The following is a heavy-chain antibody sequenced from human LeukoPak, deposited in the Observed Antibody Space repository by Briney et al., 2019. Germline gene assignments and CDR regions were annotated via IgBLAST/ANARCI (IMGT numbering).Heavy chain of an antibody. V-gene: IGHV3-13*01. CDR2: IGTAVNT. CDR3: ARGYPSSYGSGSPVLDY. Sequence: GGSLRLSCAASGFTFSSYAMHWVRQVTGKGLEWVSTIGTAVNTYYPGSVKGRFTISRENAKNSLYLQMNSLRAGDTAVYYCARGYPSSYGSGSPVLDYWGQGTLVTVSS. J-gene: IGHJ4*02. CDR1: GFTFSSYA. D-gene: IGHD3-10*01.